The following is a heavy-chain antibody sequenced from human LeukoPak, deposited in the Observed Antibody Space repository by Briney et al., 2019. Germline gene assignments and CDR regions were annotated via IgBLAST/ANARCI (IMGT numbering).Heavy chain of an antibody. Sequence: SETLSLTCAVYGGSFSGYYWSWIRQPPGKGLEWIGEVNHSGSTNYNPSLKSRATISVDTSKNQFSLKLSSVTAADTAVYYCARGYYGSGSYRDWGQGTLVTVSS. J-gene: IGHJ4*02. CDR1: GGSFSGYY. CDR3: ARGYYGSGSYRD. CDR2: VNHSGST. V-gene: IGHV4-34*01. D-gene: IGHD3-10*01.